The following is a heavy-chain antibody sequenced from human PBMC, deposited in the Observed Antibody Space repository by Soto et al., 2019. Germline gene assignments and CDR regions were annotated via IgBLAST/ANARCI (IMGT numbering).Heavy chain of an antibody. D-gene: IGHD3-10*01. CDR2: IYYSGST. CDR3: ASLWGWFGDY. CDR1: GGSISSYY. Sequence: QVQLQESGPGLVKPSETLSLTCTVSGGSISSYYWSWIRQPPGKGLEWIGYIYYSGSTNYNPSIKRLVTISVNTSKNQFSLKLSSVTAEDTAVYYCASLWGWFGDYWGQGTLVTVSS. V-gene: IGHV4-59*08. J-gene: IGHJ4*02.